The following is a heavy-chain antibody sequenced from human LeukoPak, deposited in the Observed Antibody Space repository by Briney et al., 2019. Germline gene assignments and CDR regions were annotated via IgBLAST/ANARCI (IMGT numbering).Heavy chain of an antibody. Sequence: GGSLRLSCAASGITFSRYWMSWVRQAPGKGLEWVANIKQDGSEKYYVDSVKGRFTISRDNAKNSLYLQMNSLRAEDTAVYYCARENPYSSSSPMWYWGQGTLVTVSS. CDR3: ARENPYSSSSPMWY. D-gene: IGHD6-6*01. CDR1: GITFSRYW. V-gene: IGHV3-7*01. CDR2: IKQDGSEK. J-gene: IGHJ4*02.